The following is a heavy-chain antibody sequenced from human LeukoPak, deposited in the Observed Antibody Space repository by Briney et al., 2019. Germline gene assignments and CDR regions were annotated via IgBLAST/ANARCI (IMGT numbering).Heavy chain of an antibody. CDR2: ISYVGSNR. J-gene: IGHJ4*01. D-gene: IGHD2-8*01. V-gene: IGHV3-30*04. CDR3: STDPRLLIY. CDR1: GFTFSNYA. Sequence: GRSLRLSCAASGFTFSNYAMHWVRQAPGKGLEWVALISYVGSNRFYADSVKGRFTISRDNSKNTLYLQMNSLRAEDTAVYYCSTDPRLLIYWGHGTLVTVSS.